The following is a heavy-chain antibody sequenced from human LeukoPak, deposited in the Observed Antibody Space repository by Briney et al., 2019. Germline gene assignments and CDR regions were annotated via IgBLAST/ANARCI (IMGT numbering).Heavy chain of an antibody. CDR2: IIPIFGTA. J-gene: IGHJ4*02. D-gene: IGHD2-15*01. V-gene: IGHV1-69*01. CDR3: ASSQKDIVVVVAATLFDYFDY. CDR1: GGTFSSYA. Sequence: ASVKVSCKASGGTFSSYAISWVRQAPGQGLEWMGGIIPIFGTANYAQEFQGRVTIAADESTSTAYMELSSLRSEDTAVYYCASSQKDIVVVVAATLFDYFDYWGQGTLVTVSS.